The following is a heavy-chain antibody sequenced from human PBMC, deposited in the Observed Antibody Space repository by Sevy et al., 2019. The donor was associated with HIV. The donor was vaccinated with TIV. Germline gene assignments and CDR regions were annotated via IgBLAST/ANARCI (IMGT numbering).Heavy chain of an antibody. CDR2: IYPGDSDT. V-gene: IGHV5-51*01. CDR3: ARPTWLQLSRNPDAFDI. D-gene: IGHD5-12*01. Sequence: GESLKISCKGSGYSFASYWIGWVRQMPGKGLEWMGIIYPGDSDTRYSLSFQGQVTISADKSISTAYLQWSSLKASDTAMYYCARPTWLQLSRNPDAFDIWGQGPMVTVSS. J-gene: IGHJ3*02. CDR1: GYSFASYW.